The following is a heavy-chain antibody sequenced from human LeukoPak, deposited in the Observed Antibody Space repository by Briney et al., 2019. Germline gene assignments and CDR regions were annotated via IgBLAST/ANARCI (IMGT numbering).Heavy chain of an antibody. D-gene: IGHD3-3*01. J-gene: IGHJ4*02. CDR3: ARDHYDLGYFDY. CDR2: IYTSGST. Sequence: SSETLSLTCTVSGGSISSYYWSWIRQPAGKGLEWIGRIYTSGSTNYNPSLKSRVTMSVDTSKNQFSLKLSSVTAADTAMYYCARDHYDLGYFDYWGQGTLVTVSS. V-gene: IGHV4-4*07. CDR1: GGSISSYY.